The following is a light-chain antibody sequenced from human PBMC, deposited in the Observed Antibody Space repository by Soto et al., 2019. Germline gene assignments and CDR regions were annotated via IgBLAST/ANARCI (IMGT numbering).Light chain of an antibody. CDR2: AAS. CDR1: QPIGNY. V-gene: IGKV1-27*01. J-gene: IGKJ1*01. Sequence: DTQMPQAPSSLPAPVGARVHITCRASQPIGNYLAWYQQKPGKLPKLLIYAASTLQGGVPPRFSGSGSGTDFTLTISRLEPEDFAVYYCQQYCTAPWTFGQGTKVDIK. CDR3: QQYCTAPWT.